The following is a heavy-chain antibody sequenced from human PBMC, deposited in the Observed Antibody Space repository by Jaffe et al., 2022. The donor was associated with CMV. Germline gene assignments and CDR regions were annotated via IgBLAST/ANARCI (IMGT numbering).Heavy chain of an antibody. Sequence: QLQLQESGPGLVEPSETLSLTCSVSGASISSSSDDWGWIRQPPGKGLEWIGDMYSSGNTYYNPSLKSRLTISVDTSKNQFSLKLRSVTAADTAVYYCARRIKTNPLGWFDPWGQGTLVTVSS. CDR3: ARRIKTNPLGWFDP. CDR1: GASISSSSDD. V-gene: IGHV4-39*01. CDR2: MYSSGNT. D-gene: IGHD7-27*01. J-gene: IGHJ5*02.